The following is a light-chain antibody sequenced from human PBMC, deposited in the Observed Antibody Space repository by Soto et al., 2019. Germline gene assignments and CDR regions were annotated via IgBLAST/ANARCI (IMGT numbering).Light chain of an antibody. Sequence: QSALTQPRSVSGSPGQSVTISCTGTSSDVGGYNYVSWYQQHPGKAPKVMIYDVSKRPSGVPDRFSGSKSGNTASLTISGLQAEDEADYYCCSYAGSYTLVFGGGTKVTDL. CDR2: DVS. CDR1: SSDVGGYNY. CDR3: CSYAGSYTLV. J-gene: IGLJ3*02. V-gene: IGLV2-11*01.